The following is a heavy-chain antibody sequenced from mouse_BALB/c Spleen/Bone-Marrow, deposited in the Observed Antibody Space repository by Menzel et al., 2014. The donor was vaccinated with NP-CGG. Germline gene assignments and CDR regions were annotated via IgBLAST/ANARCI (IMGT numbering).Heavy chain of an antibody. V-gene: IGHV1-9*01. CDR3: ARASVVPYYFDF. D-gene: IGHD1-1*01. Sequence: VKLMESGAELMKPGASVKISCKATGYTFXNYWIDWVKQRPGHGLEWIGEILPGSGTANYNEKFKGKATFTADTSSNTAYMQLSSLTSEDSALYYCARASVVPYYFDFWGQGTTLTVSS. CDR1: GYTFXNYW. J-gene: IGHJ2*01. CDR2: ILPGSGTA.